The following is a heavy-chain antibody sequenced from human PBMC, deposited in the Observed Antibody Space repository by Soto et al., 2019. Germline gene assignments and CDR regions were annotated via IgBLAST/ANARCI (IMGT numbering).Heavy chain of an antibody. D-gene: IGHD3-22*01. J-gene: IGHJ3*02. V-gene: IGHV4-39*01. CDR1: GGSISSSSYY. CDR2: IYYSGST. CDR3: ARHQTYDSSGYYYAGVLDAFDI. Sequence: QLQLQESGPGLVKPSETLSLTCTVSGGSISSSSYYWGWIRQPPGKGLEWIGSIYYSGSTYYNPSLKSRVTIPVDTSKNHFSLKLSSVTAADTAVYYCARHQTYDSSGYYYAGVLDAFDIWGQGTMVTVSS.